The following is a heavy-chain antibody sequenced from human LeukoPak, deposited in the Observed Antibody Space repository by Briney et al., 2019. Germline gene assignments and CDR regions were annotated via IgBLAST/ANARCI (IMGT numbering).Heavy chain of an antibody. J-gene: IGHJ5*02. Sequence: GGSLRLSCAASGFIFSSYWMHWVRQAPGKGLVWVSRINSDGSITTYAASVKGRFAISRDNAKNTLYLQMNSLIAEDTAVYYCARGDVVVPAAMAPDPWGQGTLVTVSS. CDR2: INSDGSIT. CDR1: GFIFSSYW. CDR3: ARGDVVVPAAMAPDP. V-gene: IGHV3-74*01. D-gene: IGHD2-2*01.